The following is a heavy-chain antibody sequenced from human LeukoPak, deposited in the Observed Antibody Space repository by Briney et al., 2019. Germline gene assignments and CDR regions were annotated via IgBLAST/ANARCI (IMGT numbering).Heavy chain of an antibody. J-gene: IGHJ5*02. CDR3: ARMVYSSGWYWFDP. CDR2: IYTSGST. V-gene: IGHV4-61*02. Sequence: SETLSLTCTVSGGSISSGSYYWSWIRQPAGKGLEWIGRIYTSGSTNYNPSLKSRVTISVDTSKNQFSLKLSSVTAADTAVYYCARMVYSSGWYWFDPWGQGTLVTVSS. CDR1: GGSISSGSYY. D-gene: IGHD6-13*01.